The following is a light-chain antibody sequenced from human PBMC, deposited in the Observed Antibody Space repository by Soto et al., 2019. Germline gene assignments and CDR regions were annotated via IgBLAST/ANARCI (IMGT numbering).Light chain of an antibody. CDR2: GAS. Sequence: VLTQSPGTLCLSPGERAALSCRASESVSGSYIAWYQQKVGQSPRLLIYGASNRATGIPARFSVSGSGTDFTLTISRLEPGDFAVYYCQQYGDSPRSFGQGTKVDI. CDR1: ESVSGSY. V-gene: IGKV3-20*01. J-gene: IGKJ1*01. CDR3: QQYGDSPRS.